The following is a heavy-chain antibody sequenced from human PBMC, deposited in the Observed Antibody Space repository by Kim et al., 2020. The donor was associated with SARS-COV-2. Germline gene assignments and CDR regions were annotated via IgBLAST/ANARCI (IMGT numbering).Heavy chain of an antibody. CDR2: ISYDGSNK. Sequence: GGSLRLSCAASGFTFSSYAMHWVRQAPGKGLEWVAVISYDGSNKYYADSVKGRFTISRDNSKNTLYLQMNSLRAEDTAVYYCAREPTGYPLSQVDYWGQGTLVTVSS. V-gene: IGHV3-30*04. CDR1: GFTFSSYA. J-gene: IGHJ4*02. D-gene: IGHD3-9*01. CDR3: AREPTGYPLSQVDY.